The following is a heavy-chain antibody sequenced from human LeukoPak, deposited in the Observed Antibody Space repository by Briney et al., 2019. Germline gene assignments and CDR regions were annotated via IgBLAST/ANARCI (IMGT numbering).Heavy chain of an antibody. CDR1: GITLSNYG. Sequence: PGGSLRLSCAVSGITLSNYGMIWVRQAPGKGLEWVAGISGSGGNTNYADSVKGRFTISRDNRKNTLYLQMNSLRAEDTAVYFCAKRGVVIRVILVGFHKEAYYFDSWGQGALVTVSS. D-gene: IGHD3-22*01. V-gene: IGHV3-23*01. CDR3: AKRGVVIRVILVGFHKEAYYFDS. J-gene: IGHJ4*02. CDR2: ISGSGGNT.